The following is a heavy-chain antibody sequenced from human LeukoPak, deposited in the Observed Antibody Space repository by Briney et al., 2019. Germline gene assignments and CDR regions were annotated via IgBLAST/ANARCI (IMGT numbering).Heavy chain of an antibody. CDR2: ISSSSTI. Sequence: PGGSLRLSCAASGFTFSSYSMTWVRQAPGKGLEWVSYISSSSTIYYADSVKGRFTISRDNAKNSLYLQMNSLRDEDAAVYYCARATLGKSDYFDYWGQGTLVTVSS. CDR1: GFTFSSYS. J-gene: IGHJ4*02. CDR3: ARATLGKSDYFDY. V-gene: IGHV3-48*02. D-gene: IGHD3-16*01.